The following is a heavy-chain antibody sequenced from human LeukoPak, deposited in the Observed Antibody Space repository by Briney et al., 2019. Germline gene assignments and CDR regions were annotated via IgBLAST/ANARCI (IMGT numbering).Heavy chain of an antibody. V-gene: IGHV3-21*01. CDR1: GFTFSSYS. Sequence: GGSLRLSCAASGFTFSSYSMNWVRQAPGKGLEWVSSISSSSYIYYADSVKGRFTISRDNAKNSLYLQMNSLRAEDTAVYYCARDPTGTFWFDPWGQGTLVTVSS. CDR3: ARDPTGTFWFDP. CDR2: ISSSSYI. D-gene: IGHD1-1*01. J-gene: IGHJ5*02.